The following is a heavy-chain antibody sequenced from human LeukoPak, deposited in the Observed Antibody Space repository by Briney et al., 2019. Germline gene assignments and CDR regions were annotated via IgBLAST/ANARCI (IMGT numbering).Heavy chain of an antibody. J-gene: IGHJ4*02. Sequence: GGSLRLSCAASGFTFSSYAMSWLRQAPGKGLEWVSAISGSGGSTYYADSVKGRFTISRDNSKNTLYLQMNSLRAEDTAVYYCARSSKGVVPAAISGYFDYWGQGTLVTVSS. V-gene: IGHV3-23*01. D-gene: IGHD2-2*02. CDR3: ARSSKGVVPAAISGYFDY. CDR1: GFTFSSYA. CDR2: ISGSGGST.